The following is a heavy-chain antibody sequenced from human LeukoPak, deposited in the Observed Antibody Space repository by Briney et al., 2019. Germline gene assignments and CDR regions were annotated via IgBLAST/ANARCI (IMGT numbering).Heavy chain of an antibody. J-gene: IGHJ4*02. V-gene: IGHV3-48*01. CDR2: IAYTNTI. CDR3: ARDPHSLDY. Sequence: GGSLRLSCTASGFSFSSYSMNWVRQAPGKGLEWVAYIAYTNTIHYADSVRGRFAISRDNAKNSLYLQLNSLRAEDTAVYYCARDPHSLDYWGQGTRVTVSS. CDR1: GFSFSSYS.